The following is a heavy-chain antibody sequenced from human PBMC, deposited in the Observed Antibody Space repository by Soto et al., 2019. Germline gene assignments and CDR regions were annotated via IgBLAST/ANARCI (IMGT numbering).Heavy chain of an antibody. D-gene: IGHD5-12*01. CDR3: ARPEMATRTEAFDI. J-gene: IGHJ3*02. V-gene: IGHV1-2*02. Sequence: ASVKVSCKASGYTFTGYYMHWVRQAPGQGLEWMGWINPNSGGTNYAQKFQGRVTMTRDTSISTAYMELSRLRSDDTAVYCCARPEMATRTEAFDIWGQGTMVTVSS. CDR1: GYTFTGYY. CDR2: INPNSGGT.